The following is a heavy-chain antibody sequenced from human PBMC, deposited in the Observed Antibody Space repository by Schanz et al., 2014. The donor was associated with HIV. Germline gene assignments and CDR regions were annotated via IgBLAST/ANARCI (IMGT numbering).Heavy chain of an antibody. J-gene: IGHJ6*02. Sequence: VQLVESGGGVVQPGRSLRLSCVASGFTFSNFAMNWVRQAPGKGLEWVSYISSSSSTIYYADSVKGRFTISRDNSKNTLYLQMNSLRAEDTAVYYCARDGGSSSVIYYYYYGMDVWGQGTTVTVSS. CDR1: GFTFSNFA. V-gene: IGHV3-48*01. CDR3: ARDGGSSSVIYYYYYGMDV. D-gene: IGHD6-6*01. CDR2: ISSSSSTI.